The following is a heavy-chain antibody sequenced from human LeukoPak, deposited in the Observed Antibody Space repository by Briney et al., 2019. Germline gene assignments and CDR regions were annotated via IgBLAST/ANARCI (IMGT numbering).Heavy chain of an antibody. J-gene: IGHJ3*02. CDR2: INHSGST. CDR3: SRGTLSLRRLNAFDI. D-gene: IGHD4-17*01. V-gene: IGHV4-34*01. CDR1: GGSFSGYY. Sequence: SETLSLTCAVYGGSFSGYYWSWIRQPPGKGLEWIGEINHSGSTNYNPSLKSRVTISVYTSKNQFSLKLSSVTAADTAVYYCSRGTLSLRRLNAFDIWGQGTMVTVSS.